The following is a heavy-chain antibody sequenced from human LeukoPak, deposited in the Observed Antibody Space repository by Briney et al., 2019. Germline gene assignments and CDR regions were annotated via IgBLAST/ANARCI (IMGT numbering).Heavy chain of an antibody. CDR3: ARGYDSSGYNRWYFDL. V-gene: IGHV4-61*02. J-gene: IGHJ2*01. CDR1: GGSISSGSYY. Sequence: PSQTLSLTCTVSGGSISSGSYYWSWIRQPAGKGLEWIGRIYTSGSTNYNPSLKSRVTISVDTSKNQFSLKLSSVTAADTAVYYCARGYDSSGYNRWYFDLWGRGTLVTVSS. CDR2: IYTSGST. D-gene: IGHD3-22*01.